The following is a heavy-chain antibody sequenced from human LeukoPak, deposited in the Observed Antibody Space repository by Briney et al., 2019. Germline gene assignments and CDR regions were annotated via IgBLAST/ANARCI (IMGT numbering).Heavy chain of an antibody. V-gene: IGHV3-23*01. CDR2: ISGSGGST. D-gene: IGHD3-22*01. J-gene: IGHJ3*02. CDR1: GFTFSSNS. Sequence: PGGSMRLSCAASGFTFSSNSMSWVRQAPRKGLEWVSAISGSGGSTYYADSVKGRFTTSRDNSRNTPSRQRSSLRAEEPAVYYCAKSFDTSGRRAFDIWGQGTMVTVSS. CDR3: AKSFDTSGRRAFDI.